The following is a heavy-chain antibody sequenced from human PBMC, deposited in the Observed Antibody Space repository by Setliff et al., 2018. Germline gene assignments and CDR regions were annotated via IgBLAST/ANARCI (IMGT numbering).Heavy chain of an antibody. V-gene: IGHV4-61*02. CDR1: GDSIGRGGFH. D-gene: IGHD3-9*01. Sequence: PSETLSLTCTVSGDSIGRGGFHWSWVRQPAGKGLEWIGRIDTSGRTQYNLALKSRVTISIDMSKNQFSLKVTSVTAADTAIYPCARDPHLTGGLDRWGQGTLVTVSS. J-gene: IGHJ5*02. CDR2: IDTSGRT. CDR3: ARDPHLTGGLDR.